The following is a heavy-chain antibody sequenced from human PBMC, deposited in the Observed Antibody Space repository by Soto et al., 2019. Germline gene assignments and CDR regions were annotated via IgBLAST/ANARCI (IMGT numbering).Heavy chain of an antibody. J-gene: IGHJ5*02. CDR3: ARAFGVFGVVIGINWSDP. CDR2: ISAYNGNT. D-gene: IGHD3-3*01. CDR1: GYTFTSYG. V-gene: IGHV1-18*01. Sequence: ASVKVSCKASGYTFTSYGISWVRQAPGQGLEWMGWISAYNGNTNYAQKLQGRVTMTTDTSTSTAYMELRSLRSDDTAVYYCARAFGVFGVVIGINWSDPWGQAILVTVSS.